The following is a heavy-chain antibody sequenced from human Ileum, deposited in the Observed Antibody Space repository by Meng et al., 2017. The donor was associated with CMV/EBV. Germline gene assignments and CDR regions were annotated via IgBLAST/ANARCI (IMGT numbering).Heavy chain of an antibody. CDR2: IYYSGGT. J-gene: IGHJ4*02. CDR3: ASGDSLRAVDF. Sequence: ESGPGLVKPSETLPLTCTVSGASISRSTYYWGWIRQPPGKGLEWIGSIYYSGGTYYNPSLKSRVTISVDTSKNQFSLKLNSVTAADTAVYYCASGDSLRAVDFWGQGTLVTVSS. V-gene: IGHV4-39*07. CDR1: GASISRSTYY. D-gene: IGHD2-21*02.